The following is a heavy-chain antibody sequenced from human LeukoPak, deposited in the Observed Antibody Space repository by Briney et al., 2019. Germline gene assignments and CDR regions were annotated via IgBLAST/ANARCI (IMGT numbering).Heavy chain of an antibody. J-gene: IGHJ1*01. CDR1: GFTFSSYA. CDR3: ARDFTDLGYRSSTSCYLQH. CDR2: ISYDGSNK. V-gene: IGHV3-30-3*01. D-gene: IGHD2-2*01. Sequence: GGSLRLSCAASGFTFSSYAMHWVRQAPGKGLEWVTVISYDGSNKYYSDSVKGRFTISRDNSKNTLYLQMNSLRAEDTAVYYCARDFTDLGYRSSTSCYLQHWGQGTLVTVSS.